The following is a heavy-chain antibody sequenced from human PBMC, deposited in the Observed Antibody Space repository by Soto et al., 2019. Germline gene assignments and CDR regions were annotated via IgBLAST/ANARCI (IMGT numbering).Heavy chain of an antibody. V-gene: IGHV1-18*01. J-gene: IGHJ6*02. CDR1: GYTFTSYG. CDR2: ISAYNGNT. CDR3: ARSGSYYQLRFDYYYYGMDV. Sequence: QVQLVQSGAEVKKPGASVKVSCKASGYTFTSYGISWVRQAPGQGLEWMGWISAYNGNTNYAQKIQGRVTMTTDTSTSTAYMELRSLRSDDTAVYYCARSGSYYQLRFDYYYYGMDVWGQGTTVTVSS. D-gene: IGHD1-26*01.